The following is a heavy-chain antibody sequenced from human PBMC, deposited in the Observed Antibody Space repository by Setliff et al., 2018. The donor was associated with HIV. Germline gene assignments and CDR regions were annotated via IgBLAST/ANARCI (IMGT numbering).Heavy chain of an antibody. CDR3: AWGTQRPIDS. CDR1: GGSMSSYY. J-gene: IGHJ4*02. Sequence: SETLSLTCTASGGSMSSYYWSWIRQPPGKGLEWIGSIYYTGSTDYNPSLMSRVTISLDTPKNQFSLKLNSVIAADTAMYYCAWGTQRPIDSWGQGTLVTVSS. D-gene: IGHD3-16*01. CDR2: IYYTGST. V-gene: IGHV4-59*01.